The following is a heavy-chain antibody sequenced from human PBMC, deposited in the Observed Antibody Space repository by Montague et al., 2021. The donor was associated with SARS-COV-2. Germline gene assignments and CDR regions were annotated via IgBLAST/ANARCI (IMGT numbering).Heavy chain of an antibody. D-gene: IGHD6-13*01. CDR3: ARRSYSSSWYDY. V-gene: IGHV5-10-1*01. CDR1: GYSFSNYG. CDR2: IDPSDSYT. Sequence: KVSCKASGYSFSNYGITWVRQMPGKGLEWMGRIDPSDSYTNYSPSFQGHVTISADKSISTAYLQWSSLKASDTAMYYCARRSYSSSWYDYWGQGTLVTVSS. J-gene: IGHJ4*02.